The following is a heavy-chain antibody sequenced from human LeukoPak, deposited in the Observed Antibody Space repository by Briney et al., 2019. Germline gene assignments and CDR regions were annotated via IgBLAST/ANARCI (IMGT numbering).Heavy chain of an antibody. CDR2: IYPGDSDT. Sequence: GGALEISCKGSGCGFIRYWIGWVRPMPGKGVEGMGIIYPGDSDTRYSPSFQGQVTISADKSINPAYLQWSSLKASDTAMFYCARVYGVIYYQVFDIWGQGTMVTVSS. V-gene: IGHV5-51*01. CDR1: GCGFIRYW. J-gene: IGHJ3*02. D-gene: IGHD1-26*01. CDR3: ARVYGVIYYQVFDI.